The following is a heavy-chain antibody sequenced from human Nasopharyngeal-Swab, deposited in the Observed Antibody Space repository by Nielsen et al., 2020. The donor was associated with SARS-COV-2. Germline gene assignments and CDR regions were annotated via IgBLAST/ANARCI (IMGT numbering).Heavy chain of an antibody. CDR2: ISAYNGNT. V-gene: IGHV1-18*04. CDR1: GYTFTSYG. J-gene: IGHJ6*02. CDR3: ATSLNYYYGMDV. Sequence: ALVKVSCKASGYTFTSYGISWVRQAPGQGLEWMGWISAYNGNTNYAQKFQGRVTMTEDTSTDTAYMELSSLRSEDTAVYYCATSLNYYYGMDVWGQGTTVTVSS.